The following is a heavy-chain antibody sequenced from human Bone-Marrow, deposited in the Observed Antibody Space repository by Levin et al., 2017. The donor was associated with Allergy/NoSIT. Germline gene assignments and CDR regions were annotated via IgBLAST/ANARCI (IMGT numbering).Heavy chain of an antibody. J-gene: IGHJ4*02. CDR3: ARKIDLMGYGDYGDFDY. D-gene: IGHD4-17*01. CDR1: GGSISSGDYY. V-gene: IGHV4-30-4*01. Sequence: PSETLSLTCTVSGGSISSGDYYWSWIRQPPGKGLEWIGYIYYSGSTYYNPSLKSRVTISVDTSKNQFSLKLSSVTAADTAVYYCARKIDLMGYGDYGDFDYWGQGTLVTVSS. CDR2: IYYSGST.